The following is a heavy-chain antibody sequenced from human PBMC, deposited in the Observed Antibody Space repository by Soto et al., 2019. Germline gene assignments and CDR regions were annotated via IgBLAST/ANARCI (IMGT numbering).Heavy chain of an antibody. Sequence: SETLSLTCAVYGGSFSGYYWSWIRQPPGKGLEWIGEINHSGSTNYNPSLKSRVTISVDTSKNQFSLKLSSVTAADTAVYYCAREFRRYGDGRSALNYYYYYYMDVWGKGTTVTVSS. CDR1: GGSFSGYY. J-gene: IGHJ6*03. D-gene: IGHD4-17*01. V-gene: IGHV4-34*01. CDR3: AREFRRYGDGRSALNYYYYYYMDV. CDR2: INHSGST.